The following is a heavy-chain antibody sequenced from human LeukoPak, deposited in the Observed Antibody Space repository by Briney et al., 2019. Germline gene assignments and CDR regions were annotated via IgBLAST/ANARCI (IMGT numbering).Heavy chain of an antibody. Sequence: SQTLSLTCTVSSGSVNSYYWSWIRQPPGKGLEWIGYIYYSGSTNYNPSLKSRVTISVDTSKNQFSLKLSSVTAADTAVYYCARVPAAPRLYMDVWGQGTTVIVSS. V-gene: IGHV4-59*02. D-gene: IGHD2-2*01. CDR2: IYYSGST. CDR1: SGSVNSYY. CDR3: ARVPAAPRLYMDV. J-gene: IGHJ6*02.